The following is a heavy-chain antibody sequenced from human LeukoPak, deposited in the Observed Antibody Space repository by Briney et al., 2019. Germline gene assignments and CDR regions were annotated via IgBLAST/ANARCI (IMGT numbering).Heavy chain of an antibody. J-gene: IGHJ2*01. CDR1: GFTFSSYG. D-gene: IGHD4-17*01. CDR3: AKAKGPTTVSYWYFDL. Sequence: GGSLRLSCAASGFTFSSYGMHWVRQASGKGLEWVAVISYDGSNKYYADSVKGRFTISRDNSKNTLYLQTNSLRAEDTAVYYCAKAKGPTTVSYWYFDLWGRGTLVTVSS. CDR2: ISYDGSNK. V-gene: IGHV3-30*18.